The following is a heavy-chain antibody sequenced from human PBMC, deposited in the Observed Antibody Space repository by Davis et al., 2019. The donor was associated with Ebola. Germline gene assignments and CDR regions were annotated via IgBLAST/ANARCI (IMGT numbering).Heavy chain of an antibody. CDR2: ISGSGGST. CDR1: VITFSSYA. CDR3: ARDRPLDFFFGDYYGMDV. Sequence: GGSLRLSCTDSVITFSSYAMTWVRQAPGKGLEWVSAISGSGGSTYYADSAKGRFTISRDNAKNSLYLQMNSLRAEDTAVYYCARDRPLDFFFGDYYGMDVWGQGTTVTVPS. V-gene: IGHV3-23*01. D-gene: IGHD3-16*01. J-gene: IGHJ6*02.